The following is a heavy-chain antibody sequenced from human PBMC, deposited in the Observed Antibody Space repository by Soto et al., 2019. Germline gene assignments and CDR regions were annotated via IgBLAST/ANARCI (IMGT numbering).Heavy chain of an antibody. D-gene: IGHD2-15*01. Sequence: PSETLSLTCSVSGDSISTFDYFWALILQPPGQALEYIGYIYKSTTTYYNPSFESRVAISLDTSKSQFSLTVTSVTAADTAVYFCARGRYCLTGRCFPNWFDSWGQGTLVTVSS. CDR2: IYKSTTT. V-gene: IGHV4-30-4*01. CDR1: GDSISTFDYF. CDR3: ARGRYCLTGRCFPNWFDS. J-gene: IGHJ5*01.